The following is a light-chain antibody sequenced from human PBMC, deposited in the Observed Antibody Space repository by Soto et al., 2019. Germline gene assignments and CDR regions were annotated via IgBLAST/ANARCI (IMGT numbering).Light chain of an antibody. J-gene: IGKJ1*01. Sequence: DIVMTQSPESLALSLGERATINCRSSQNLLYGSNNKIYLSWYQQKRGQPPRLLFYWASTRESGVPERFSTSASGTDFTLTISSLQAEDVAVYYCQQYYTAWTFGQGTRVEL. V-gene: IGKV4-1*01. CDR3: QQYYTAWT. CDR1: QNLLYGSNNKIY. CDR2: WAS.